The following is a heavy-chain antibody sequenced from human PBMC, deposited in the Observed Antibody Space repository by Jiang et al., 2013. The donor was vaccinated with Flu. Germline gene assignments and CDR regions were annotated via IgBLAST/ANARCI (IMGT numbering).Heavy chain of an antibody. CDR2: MNPNSGNA. J-gene: IGHJ2*01. Sequence: SGAEVKIPGASVKVSCKTSGYSFISTDINWVRQATGQGLEWMGWMNPNSGNAGYAQKFQGRVTMTRNASISTAYMELSSLRFEDTAVYYCARAYVVRGVLRYFDSWG. CDR3: ARAYVVRGVLRYFDS. D-gene: IGHD3-10*01. CDR1: GYSFISTD. V-gene: IGHV1-8*02.